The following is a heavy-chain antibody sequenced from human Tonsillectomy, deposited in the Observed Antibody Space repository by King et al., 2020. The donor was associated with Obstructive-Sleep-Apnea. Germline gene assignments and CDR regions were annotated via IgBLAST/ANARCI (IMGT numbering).Heavy chain of an antibody. CDR3: ARTRVADV. CDR1: GFTFSNYS. Sequence: QLVQSGGGLVQPGGSRILSCAASGFTFSNYSMTWVRQAPGKVLEWVSYISSSSSTIYYADSGKGRFTISRDNAKTALYLQMNSLRAEDTAVYYCARTRVADVWGQGITVTVSS. J-gene: IGHJ6*02. D-gene: IGHD2-15*01. CDR2: ISSSSSTI. V-gene: IGHV3-48*04.